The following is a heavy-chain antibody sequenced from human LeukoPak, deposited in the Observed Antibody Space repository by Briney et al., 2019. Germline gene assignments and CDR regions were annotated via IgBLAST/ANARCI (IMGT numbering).Heavy chain of an antibody. CDR2: IRYDGSNK. D-gene: IGHD3-10*01. J-gene: IGHJ4*02. V-gene: IGHV3-30*02. CDR1: GFTFSSYG. CDR3: AKWNTFMVRGVESLFDY. Sequence: GGSLRLSCAASGFTFSSYGMHWVRQAPGKGLEWVAFIRYDGSNKYYADSVKGRFTISRDNSKNTLYLQMNSLRAEDTAVYYCAKWNTFMVRGVESLFDYWGQGTLVTVSS.